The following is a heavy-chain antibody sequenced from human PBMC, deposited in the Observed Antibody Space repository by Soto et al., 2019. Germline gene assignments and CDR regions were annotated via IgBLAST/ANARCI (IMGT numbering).Heavy chain of an antibody. Sequence: QVQLVQSGAEEKKPGASVKVSCKASGYTFTGYAMHWVRQAPGQRLEWMGWINAGNGNTKYSQTFQGRVTITRDTSASTAYMELSRLRSDATAVYYCARAVAVAADFDYWGQGTLVTVSS. CDR3: ARAVAVAADFDY. D-gene: IGHD6-19*01. CDR2: INAGNGNT. V-gene: IGHV1-3*05. J-gene: IGHJ4*02. CDR1: GYTFTGYA.